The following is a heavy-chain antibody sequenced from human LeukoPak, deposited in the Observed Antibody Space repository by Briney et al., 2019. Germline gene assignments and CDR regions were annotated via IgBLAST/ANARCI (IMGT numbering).Heavy chain of an antibody. CDR1: GFTFSDYT. CDR2: ISSTSSNI. Sequence: GGSLRLSCAASGFTFSDYTMNWVRQAPGKGLEWVSSISSTSSNIYYADSGKGRFTISRDNAKKSLYLQMNSLRAEDTAVYYCAKVAGGYYYMDVWGKGTTVTVSS. CDR3: AKVAGGYYYMDV. J-gene: IGHJ6*03. V-gene: IGHV3-21*01.